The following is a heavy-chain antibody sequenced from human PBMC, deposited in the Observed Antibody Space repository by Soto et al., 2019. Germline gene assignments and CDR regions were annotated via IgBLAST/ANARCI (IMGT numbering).Heavy chain of an antibody. D-gene: IGHD2-15*01. CDR1: GYTLTELS. J-gene: IGHJ4*02. V-gene: IGHV1-24*01. Sequence: ASVKVSCKVSGYTLTELSMHWVRQAPGKGLEWMGGFDPEDGETIYAQKFQGRVTMTEETSTDTAYMELSSLRSEDTAVYYCATAAPYSEGYCSGGSCSDFDYWGQGTLVTVSS. CDR3: ATAAPYSEGYCSGGSCSDFDY. CDR2: FDPEDGET.